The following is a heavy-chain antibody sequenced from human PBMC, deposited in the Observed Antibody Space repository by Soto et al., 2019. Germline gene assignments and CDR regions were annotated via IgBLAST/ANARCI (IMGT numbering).Heavy chain of an antibody. CDR3: ARSWAFSPPYDSSGYYHHFDY. V-gene: IGHV1-69*01. CDR1: GGTFSSYA. Sequence: QVQLVQSGAEVKKPGSSVKVSCKASGGTFSSYAISWVRQAPGQGLEWMGGIIPIFGTANYAQKFQGRVTITADESTSTAYMELSSLRSEDTAVYYCARSWAFSPPYDSSGYYHHFDYWGQGTLVTVSS. CDR2: IIPIFGTA. D-gene: IGHD3-22*01. J-gene: IGHJ4*02.